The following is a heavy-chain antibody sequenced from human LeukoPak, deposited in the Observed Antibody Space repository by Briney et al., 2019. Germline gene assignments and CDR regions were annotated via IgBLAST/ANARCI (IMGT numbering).Heavy chain of an antibody. CDR2: INWSGERI. CDR3: AKDSDLSIRGITVDY. D-gene: IGHD3-16*01. Sequence: GGSLRLSCAISGFTFDDYAMYWVRQAPGKGLEWVLGINWSGERIAYADSVKGRFTISRDNAKNSAFLQMNSLKPEDTAFYYCAKDSDLSIRGITVDYWGQGTLVTVSS. J-gene: IGHJ4*02. CDR1: GFTFDDYA. V-gene: IGHV3-9*01.